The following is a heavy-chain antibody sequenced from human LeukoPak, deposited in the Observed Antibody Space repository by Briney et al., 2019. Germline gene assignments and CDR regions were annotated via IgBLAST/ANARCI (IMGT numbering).Heavy chain of an antibody. J-gene: IGHJ4*02. Sequence: GRSLRLSCAASGFTFSSYGMHWVRQAPGKGLEWVAVISYDGSNKYYADSAKGRFTISRDNSKNTLYLQMNSLRAEDTAVYYCASRYSYGYSLDYWGQGTLVTVSS. CDR2: ISYDGSNK. D-gene: IGHD5-18*01. V-gene: IGHV3-30*03. CDR3: ASRYSYGYSLDY. CDR1: GFTFSSYG.